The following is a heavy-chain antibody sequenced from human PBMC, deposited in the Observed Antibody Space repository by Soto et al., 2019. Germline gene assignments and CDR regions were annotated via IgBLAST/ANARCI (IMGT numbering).Heavy chain of an antibody. Sequence: ASVKVSCKASGYTFTGYYMHWVRQAPGQGLEWMGWINPNSGGTNYARKFQGRVTMTRDTSISTVYMELSRLRSDDTAVYYCAGGSSIHYYYYGMDVWGQGXTVTVSS. CDR2: INPNSGGT. V-gene: IGHV1-2*02. CDR3: AGGSSIHYYYYGMDV. CDR1: GYTFTGYY. D-gene: IGHD1-26*01. J-gene: IGHJ6*02.